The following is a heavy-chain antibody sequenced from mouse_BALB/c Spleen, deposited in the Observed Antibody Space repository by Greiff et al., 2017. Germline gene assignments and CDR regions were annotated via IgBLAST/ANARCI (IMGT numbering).Heavy chain of an antibody. CDR1: GYTFTSYW. D-gene: IGHD1-1*01. V-gene: IGHV1-87*01. Sequence: QVQLQQSGAELARPGASVKLSCKASGYTFTSYWMQWVKQRPGQGLEWIGAIYPGDGDTRYTQKFKGKATLTADKSSSTAYMQLRSLASEDSAVYYCARGYYYGSSYDYAMDYWGQGTSVTVSS. J-gene: IGHJ4*01. CDR3: ARGYYYGSSYDYAMDY. CDR2: IYPGDGDT.